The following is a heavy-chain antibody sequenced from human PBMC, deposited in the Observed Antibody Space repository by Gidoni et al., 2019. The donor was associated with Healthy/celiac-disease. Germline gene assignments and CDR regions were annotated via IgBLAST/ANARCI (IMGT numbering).Heavy chain of an antibody. D-gene: IGHD4-17*01. CDR1: GFTFSNAW. J-gene: IGHJ4*02. CDR3: TISPMTTVTTTGGY. V-gene: IGHV3-15*01. CDR2: IKSKTDGGTT. Sequence: EVQLVESGGGLVKPGGSLRLSCAASGFTFSNAWMSWVRQAPGKGLEWVGRIKSKTDGGTTDYAAPVKGRFTISRDDSKNTLYLQMNSLKTEDTAVYYCTISPMTTVTTTGGYWGQGTLVTVSS.